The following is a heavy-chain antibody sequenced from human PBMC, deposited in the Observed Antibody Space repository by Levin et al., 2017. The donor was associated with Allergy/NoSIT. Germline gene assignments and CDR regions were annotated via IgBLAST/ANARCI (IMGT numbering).Heavy chain of an antibody. D-gene: IGHD3-10*01. CDR1: GFIVSDSY. Sequence: GESLKISCAASGFIVSDSYMSWIRQAPGKGLEWVSYISRGNSYTNYLDSVKGRFTISRDNAKNSLYLQMNSLRAADTAIYYCARGRVPNDYWGQGTLVTVSS. CDR3: ARGRVPNDY. J-gene: IGHJ4*02. V-gene: IGHV3-11*05. CDR2: ISRGNSYT.